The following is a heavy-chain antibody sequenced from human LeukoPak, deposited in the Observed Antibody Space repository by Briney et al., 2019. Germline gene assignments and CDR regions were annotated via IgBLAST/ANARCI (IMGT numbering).Heavy chain of an antibody. CDR2: IYYSGST. Sequence: SQTLSLTCTVSGGSISSGGYYWSWIRQHPGKGLEWIGYIYYSGSTYYNPSPKSRVTISVDTSKNQFSLKLSSVTAADTAVYYCASPSSYGSGSYRAFDIWGQGTMVTVSS. V-gene: IGHV4-31*03. CDR3: ASPSSYGSGSYRAFDI. CDR1: GGSISSGGYY. J-gene: IGHJ3*02. D-gene: IGHD3-10*01.